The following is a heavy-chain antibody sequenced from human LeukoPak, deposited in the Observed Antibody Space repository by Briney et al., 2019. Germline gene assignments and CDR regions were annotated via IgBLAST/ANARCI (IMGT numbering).Heavy chain of an antibody. CDR1: GGSISSYY. J-gene: IGHJ4*02. CDR2: IYYSGST. V-gene: IGHV4-59*01. D-gene: IGHD6-13*01. Sequence: SETLSLTCTVSGGSISSYYWSWIRQPPGKGLEWIGYIYYSGSTNYNPSLKSRVTISVDTSKNQFSLKLSSVTAADTAVYYCARATGVAAAGTPYYFDYWGQGTLVTVSS. CDR3: ARATGVAAAGTPYYFDY.